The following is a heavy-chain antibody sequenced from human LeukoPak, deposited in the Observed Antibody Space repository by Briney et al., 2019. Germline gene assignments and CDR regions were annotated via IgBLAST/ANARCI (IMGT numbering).Heavy chain of an antibody. CDR2: VNYNSANK. Sequence: GGSLRLSCTTSGFTFSSFTMSWVRQTPEKGLEWVATVNYNSANKWHADSVKGRFTISRDNSKNTLYLQMHSLRVDDTALYYCTKRRPTGSVTVDEYWGQEALVTVSS. J-gene: IGHJ4*02. V-gene: IGHV3-23*01. CDR1: GFTFSSFT. CDR3: TKRRPTGSVTVDEY. D-gene: IGHD2-21*02.